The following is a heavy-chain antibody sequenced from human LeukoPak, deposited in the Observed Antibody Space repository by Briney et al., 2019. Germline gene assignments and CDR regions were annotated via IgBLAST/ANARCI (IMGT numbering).Heavy chain of an antibody. CDR3: ARVYYDFWSGHRTNYYMDV. CDR2: IYYSGST. V-gene: IGHV4-59*01. J-gene: IGHJ6*03. CDR1: GGSISSYY. D-gene: IGHD3-3*01. Sequence: SETLSLTCTVSGGSISSYYWSRIRQPPGKGLEWIGYIYYSGSTNYNPSLKSRVTISVDTSKNQFSLKLSSVTAADTAVYYCARVYYDFWSGHRTNYYMDVGGKGTTVTVSS.